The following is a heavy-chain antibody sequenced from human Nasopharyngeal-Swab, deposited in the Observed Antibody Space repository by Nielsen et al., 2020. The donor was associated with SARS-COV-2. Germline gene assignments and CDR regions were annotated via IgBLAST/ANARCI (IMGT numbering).Heavy chain of an antibody. J-gene: IGHJ3*02. CDR2: IKQDGSEK. V-gene: IGHV3-7*01. CDR1: GFTVSSNY. D-gene: IGHD1-26*01. Sequence: GASLKISCAASGFTVSSNYMSWVRQAPGKGLEWVANIKQDGSEKYYVDSVKGRFTISRDNAKNSLYLQMNSLRAEDTAVYYCAREVRGSYWPAFDIWGQGTMGTVSS. CDR3: AREVRGSYWPAFDI.